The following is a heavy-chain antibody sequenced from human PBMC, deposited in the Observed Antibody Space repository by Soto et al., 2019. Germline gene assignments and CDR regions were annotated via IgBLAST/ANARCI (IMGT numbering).Heavy chain of an antibody. Sequence: GASVKVSCKASGYTFTSYGISWVRQAPGQGLEWMGWISAYNGNTNCAQKLQGRVTMTTDTSTSTAYMELRSLRSDDTAVYYCARDPDSDFVGGVAAPHFDYGGQEPRVTVSS. J-gene: IGHJ4*02. CDR1: GYTFTSYG. D-gene: IGHD2-15*01. CDR3: ARDPDSDFVGGVAAPHFDY. CDR2: ISAYNGNT. V-gene: IGHV1-18*01.